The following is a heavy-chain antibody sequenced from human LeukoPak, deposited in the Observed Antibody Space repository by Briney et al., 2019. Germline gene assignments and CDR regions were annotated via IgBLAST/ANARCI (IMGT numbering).Heavy chain of an antibody. D-gene: IGHD6-13*01. Sequence: PGGSLRLSCAASGCTFSSYWMHWVRKAPGKGLVWVSRINSDGSSTSYADSVKGRFTISRDNAKNTLYLQMNSLRAEDTAVYYCARTYDSSWDLAFEYWGQGTLVTVSS. CDR3: ARTYDSSWDLAFEY. CDR1: GCTFSSYW. CDR2: INSDGSST. V-gene: IGHV3-74*01. J-gene: IGHJ4*02.